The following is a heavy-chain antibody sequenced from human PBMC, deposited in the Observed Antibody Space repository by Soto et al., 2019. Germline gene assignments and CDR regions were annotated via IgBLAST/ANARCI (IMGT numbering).Heavy chain of an antibody. CDR2: INSDGSST. D-gene: IGHD3-22*01. J-gene: IGHJ6*02. CDR3: VRAIGHYGMDV. CDR1: GFIFSNCW. V-gene: IGHV3-74*01. Sequence: GGSLRLSCVASGFIFSNCWMHWVRQAPGVGLVWVSHINSDGSSTTYADSVKGRFTISRDNAKNTLYLQMNSLRAEDTAVFYCVRAIGHYGMDVWGRGTTVTVSS.